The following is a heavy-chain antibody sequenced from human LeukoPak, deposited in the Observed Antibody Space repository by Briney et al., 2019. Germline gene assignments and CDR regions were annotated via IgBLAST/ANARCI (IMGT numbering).Heavy chain of an antibody. J-gene: IGHJ3*02. CDR1: GGSFSGYY. CDR3: ARVARGNVDI. D-gene: IGHD5-12*01. V-gene: IGHV4-31*11. Sequence: SETLSLTCAVYGGSFSGYYWSWIRQHPGKGLEWIGYIYYSGSTYYDPSLKSRVTISVDTSKNQFSLKLSSVTAADTAVYYCARVARGNVDIWGQGTMVTVSS. CDR2: IYYSGST.